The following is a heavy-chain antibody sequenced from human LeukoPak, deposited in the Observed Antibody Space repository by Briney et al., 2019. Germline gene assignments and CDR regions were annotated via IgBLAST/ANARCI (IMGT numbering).Heavy chain of an antibody. D-gene: IGHD2-8*01. Sequence: GGSLRLSCTASGFTFGNYAMSRVRQAPGKGLEWVGFIRSKTYGGTTEYAASVKGRFTISRDDSKSIASLQMNSLKTEDTAVYYCARGQYYDTNGNQYYFDDWGQGTLVTVSS. V-gene: IGHV3-49*04. CDR2: IRSKTYGGTT. J-gene: IGHJ4*02. CDR3: ARGQYYDTNGNQYYFDD. CDR1: GFTFGNYA.